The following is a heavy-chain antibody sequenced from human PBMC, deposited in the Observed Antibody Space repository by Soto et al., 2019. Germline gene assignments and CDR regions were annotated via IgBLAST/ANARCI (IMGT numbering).Heavy chain of an antibody. CDR3: AKTRSGYYYDSSGYYYFDY. V-gene: IGHV3-30*18. Sequence: GGSLRLSCAASGFTFSSYGMHWVRQAPGKGLEWVAVISYDGSNKYYADSVKGRFTISRDNSKNTLYLQMNSLRAEDTAAYYCAKTRSGYYYDSSGYYYFDYWGQGTLVTVSS. CDR1: GFTFSSYG. CDR2: ISYDGSNK. J-gene: IGHJ4*02. D-gene: IGHD3-22*01.